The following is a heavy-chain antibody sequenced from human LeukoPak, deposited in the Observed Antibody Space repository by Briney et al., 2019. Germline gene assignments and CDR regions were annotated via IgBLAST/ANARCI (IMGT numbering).Heavy chain of an antibody. CDR2: ISAYNGNT. Sequence: ASVKVSCKASGYTFTGYYMHWVRQAPGQGLEWMGWISAYNGNTNYAQKLQGRVTMTTDKSTSTAYMELRSLRSDDTAVYYCAREEMATIRGGYYFDYWGQGTLVTVSS. V-gene: IGHV1-18*04. CDR3: AREEMATIRGGYYFDY. D-gene: IGHD5-24*01. CDR1: GYTFTGYY. J-gene: IGHJ4*02.